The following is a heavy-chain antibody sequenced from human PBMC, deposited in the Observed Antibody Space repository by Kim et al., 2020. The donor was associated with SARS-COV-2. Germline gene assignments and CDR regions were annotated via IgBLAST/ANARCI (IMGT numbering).Heavy chain of an antibody. J-gene: IGHJ2*01. D-gene: IGHD3-16*01. V-gene: IGHV4-39*01. CDR3: GGGYWYFDL. Sequence: GSAYYNPSLKSGVTISVDTAKNQFSLKLSSVTAADTAVYYCGGGYWYFDLWGRGTLVTVSS. CDR2: GSA.